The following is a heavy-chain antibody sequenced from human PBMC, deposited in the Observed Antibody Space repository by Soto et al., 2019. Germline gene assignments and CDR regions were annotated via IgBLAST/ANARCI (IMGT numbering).Heavy chain of an antibody. J-gene: IGHJ3*02. CDR1: GFTFSSYG. V-gene: IGHV3-33*01. CDR2: IWYDGSNK. CDR3: ARGLACSGGSCYSPAFDI. Sequence: GGSLRLSCAASGFTFSSYGMHWVRQAPGRGLEWVAVIWYDGSNKYYADSVKGRFTISRDNSKNTLYLQMNSLRAEDTAVYYCARGLACSGGSCYSPAFDIWGQRTMVTVSS. D-gene: IGHD2-15*01.